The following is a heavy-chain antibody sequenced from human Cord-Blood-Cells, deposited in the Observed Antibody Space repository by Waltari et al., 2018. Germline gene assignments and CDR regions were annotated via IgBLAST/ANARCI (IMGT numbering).Heavy chain of an antibody. D-gene: IGHD4-17*01. Sequence: QVQLVQSGAEVKKPGSSVKVSCKASGGTFSSYTISWVRQAPGQGLEWMVRIIPILGIANYAQKFQGRVTIPSDKSTSTAYMELSSLRSEDTAVYYCAKQNGDYDAFDIWGQGTMVTVSS. CDR2: IIPILGIA. J-gene: IGHJ3*02. CDR1: GGTFSSYT. V-gene: IGHV1-69*02. CDR3: AKQNGDYDAFDI.